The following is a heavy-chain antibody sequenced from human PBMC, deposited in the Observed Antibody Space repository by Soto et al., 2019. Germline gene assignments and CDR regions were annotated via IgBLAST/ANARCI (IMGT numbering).Heavy chain of an antibody. CDR2: IYTSGST. CDR1: GGSISSYY. D-gene: IGHD2-15*01. Sequence: QVQLQESGPGLVKPSETLSLTCTVSGGSISSYYWSWIRQPAGKGLEWIGRIYTSGSTNYNPSLKSRVTMSVDTSKNQFSLKLSSVTAADTAVYYCARDRYCSGGSCYNYRHNWFDPWGQGTLVTVSS. V-gene: IGHV4-4*07. CDR3: ARDRYCSGGSCYNYRHNWFDP. J-gene: IGHJ5*02.